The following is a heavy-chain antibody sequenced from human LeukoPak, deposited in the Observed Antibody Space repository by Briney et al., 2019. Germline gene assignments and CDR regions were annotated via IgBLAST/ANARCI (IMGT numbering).Heavy chain of an antibody. V-gene: IGHV3-11*04. J-gene: IGHJ4*02. CDR2: ISSSGSTI. CDR1: GFTFSDYY. Sequence: PGGSLRLSCAASGFTFSDYYMSWIRQAPGKGLEWVSYISSSGSTIYYADSVKGRFTISRDNAKNSLYLQMNSLRAEDAAVYYCAREIVATIDPDYWGQGTLVTVSS. D-gene: IGHD5-12*01. CDR3: AREIVATIDPDY.